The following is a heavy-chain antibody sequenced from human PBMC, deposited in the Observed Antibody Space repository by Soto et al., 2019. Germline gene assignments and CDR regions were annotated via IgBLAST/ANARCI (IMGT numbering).Heavy chain of an antibody. CDR2: ISYDGSNK. V-gene: IGHV3-30-3*01. Sequence: GGSLRLSCAASGFTFSSYAMHWVRQAPGKGLEWVAVISYDGSNKYYADSVKGRFTISRDNSKNTMYLQMNSLRAEDTAVYYCERVRHIAALDCWGEGTTVTIYS. J-gene: IGHJ4*02. D-gene: IGHD6-25*01. CDR3: ERVRHIAALDC. CDR1: GFTFSSYA.